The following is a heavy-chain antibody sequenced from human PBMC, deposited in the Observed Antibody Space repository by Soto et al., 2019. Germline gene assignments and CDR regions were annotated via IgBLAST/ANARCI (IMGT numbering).Heavy chain of an antibody. CDR3: ARAVLVPAAIVYYYGMDV. Sequence: QVQLVESGGGVVQPGRSLRLSCAASGFTFSSYAMHWVRQAPGKGLEWVAVISYDGSNKYYADSVKGRFTISRDNSKNTLYPQMNSLRAEDTAVYYCARAVLVPAAIVYYYGMDVW. CDR1: GFTFSSYA. J-gene: IGHJ6*01. D-gene: IGHD2-2*01. CDR2: ISYDGSNK. V-gene: IGHV3-30-3*01.